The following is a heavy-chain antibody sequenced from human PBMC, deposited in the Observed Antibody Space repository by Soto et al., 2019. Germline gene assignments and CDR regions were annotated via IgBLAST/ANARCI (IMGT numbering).Heavy chain of an antibody. CDR1: GGSISSSSYY. CDR2: IYYSGST. Sequence: QLQLQESGPGLVKPSETLSLTCTVSGGSISSSSYYWGWIRQPPGKGLEWIGSIYYSGSTYYNPSLKSRVTISVDTSKNQFTLKLSSVTAADTAVYYCARHNRIEGEGESGLFDYWGQGTLVTVSS. V-gene: IGHV4-39*01. D-gene: IGHD3-16*01. J-gene: IGHJ4*02. CDR3: ARHNRIEGEGESGLFDY.